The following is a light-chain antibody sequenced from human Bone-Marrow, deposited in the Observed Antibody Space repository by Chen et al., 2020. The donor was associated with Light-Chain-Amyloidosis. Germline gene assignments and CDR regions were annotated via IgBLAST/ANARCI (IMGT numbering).Light chain of an antibody. V-gene: IGLV2-14*03. CDR3: SSYTSSSAPVV. CDR1: SSDVGGYDY. Sequence: QSALTQPASVSASPGQSITIYCTGSSSDVGGYDYVSWYQQHPGKAPKLLIYDVRIRPSGVSNRLSGSKSGNTASLAISGLLTEDGADYYCSSYTSSSAPVVFGGGTKMTVL. J-gene: IGLJ2*01. CDR2: DVR.